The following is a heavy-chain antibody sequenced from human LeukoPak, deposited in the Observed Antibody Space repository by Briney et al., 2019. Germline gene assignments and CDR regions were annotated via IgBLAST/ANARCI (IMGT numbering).Heavy chain of an antibody. Sequence: SETLSLTCAVYGGSFSGYYWSWIRQPPGKGLEWIGEINHSGSTTYNPSLKSRVTISVDTSKNQFSLKLSSVTATDTAVYYCARGRNIVVVPAAPKRYFDYWGQGTLVTVSS. V-gene: IGHV4-34*01. CDR2: INHSGST. J-gene: IGHJ4*02. CDR1: GGSFSGYY. D-gene: IGHD2-2*01. CDR3: ARGRNIVVVPAAPKRYFDY.